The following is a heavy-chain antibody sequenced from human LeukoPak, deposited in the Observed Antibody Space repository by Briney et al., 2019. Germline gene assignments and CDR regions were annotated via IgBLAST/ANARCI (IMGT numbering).Heavy chain of an antibody. D-gene: IGHD1-26*01. J-gene: IGHJ6*02. CDR1: GLKFSDAW. CDR3: KWERSVYYGMDV. CDR2: IKRGGTT. Sequence: QAGGSLRLSCVVSGLKFSDAWVTWVRQAPGKGLEWVGRIKRGGTTGYAAPVNGRFTISRDDSKNTIYLQVNSLKIEDTAVYYCKWERSVYYGMDVWGQGTTVTVSS. V-gene: IGHV3-15*01.